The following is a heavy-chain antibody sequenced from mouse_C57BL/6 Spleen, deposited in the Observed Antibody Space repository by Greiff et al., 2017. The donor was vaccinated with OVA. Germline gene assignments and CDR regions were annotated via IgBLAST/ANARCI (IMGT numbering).Heavy chain of an antibody. CDR1: GYTFTSYW. Sequence: QVQLKQPGAELVKPGASVKLSCKASGYTFTSYWMHWVKQRPGQGLEWIGMIHPNSGSTNYNEKFKSKATLTVDKSSSTAYMQLSSLTSEDSAVYYCATYYGSSYYAMDYWGQGTSVTVSS. V-gene: IGHV1-64*01. CDR2: IHPNSGST. CDR3: ATYYGSSYYAMDY. J-gene: IGHJ4*01. D-gene: IGHD1-1*01.